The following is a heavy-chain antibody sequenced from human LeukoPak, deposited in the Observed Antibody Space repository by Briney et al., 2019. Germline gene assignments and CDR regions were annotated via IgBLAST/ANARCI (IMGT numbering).Heavy chain of an antibody. CDR2: IYYSGST. CDR3: ARTTGTAAPIRY. Sequence: SETLSLTCTVSGGSISSYYWSWIQQPPGKGLEWIGYIYYSGSTNYNPSLKSRVTISVDTSKNQFSLKLSSVTAADTAVYYCARTTGTAAPIRYWGQGTLVTVSS. J-gene: IGHJ4*02. D-gene: IGHD6-13*01. V-gene: IGHV4-59*01. CDR1: GGSISSYY.